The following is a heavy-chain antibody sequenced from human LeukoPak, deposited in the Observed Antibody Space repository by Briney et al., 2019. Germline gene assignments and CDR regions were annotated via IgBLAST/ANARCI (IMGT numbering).Heavy chain of an antibody. V-gene: IGHV3-74*01. CDR3: ARDGVAAADLSAEYFQH. CDR2: INSDGSST. J-gene: IGHJ1*01. Sequence: GGSLRLSCAASGFTFSSYWMHWARQAPGKGLVWVSRINSDGSSTSYADSVKGRFTISRDNAKNTLYLQVNSLRAEDTAVYYCARDGVAAADLSAEYFQHWGQGTLVTVSS. D-gene: IGHD6-13*01. CDR1: GFTFSSYW.